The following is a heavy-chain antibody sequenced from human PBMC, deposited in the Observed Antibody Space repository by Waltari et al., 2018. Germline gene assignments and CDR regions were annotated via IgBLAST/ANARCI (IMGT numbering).Heavy chain of an antibody. J-gene: IGHJ3*01. CDR2: IIPIFGTP. D-gene: IGHD1-26*01. Sequence: QVHLVQSGAEVKKPGSSMKVSCKASGGTFGSYSIAWVRQAAGQGLEWVGGIIPIFGTPQYAQNLQGRVTVTADPSTTTAYLELSGLRSEDTAIYYCARRNLGFAFDVWGQGTLVIVSS. CDR1: GGTFGSYS. CDR3: ARRNLGFAFDV. V-gene: IGHV1-69*12.